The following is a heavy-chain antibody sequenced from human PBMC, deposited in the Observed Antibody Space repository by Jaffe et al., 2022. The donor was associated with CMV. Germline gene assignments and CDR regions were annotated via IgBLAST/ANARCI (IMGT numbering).Heavy chain of an antibody. V-gene: IGHV1-8*01. Sequence: QVQLVQSGAEVKKPGASVKVSCKASGYTFTSYDINWVRQATGQGLEWMGWMNPNSGNTGYAQKFQGRVTMTRNTSISTAYMELSSLRSEDTAVYYCARAAYGPVATTPKTYYYYYGMDVWGQGTTVTVSS. J-gene: IGHJ6*02. CDR3: ARAAYGPVATTPKTYYYYYGMDV. D-gene: IGHD5-12*01. CDR1: GYTFTSYD. CDR2: MNPNSGNT.